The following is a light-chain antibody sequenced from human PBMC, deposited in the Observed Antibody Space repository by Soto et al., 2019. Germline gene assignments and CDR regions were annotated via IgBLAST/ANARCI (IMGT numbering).Light chain of an antibody. CDR3: LQDYSYPRT. J-gene: IGKJ1*01. Sequence: AVQLTQSPSSLSASVGDRVTITCRASQGIRTDLGWYQQKPGKAPKVLIFGASTLQSGVPSRFSGSGSGTDFILTISSLQPEDCATYYCLQDYSYPRTFGQGTKVEIK. CDR1: QGIRTD. V-gene: IGKV1-6*01. CDR2: GAS.